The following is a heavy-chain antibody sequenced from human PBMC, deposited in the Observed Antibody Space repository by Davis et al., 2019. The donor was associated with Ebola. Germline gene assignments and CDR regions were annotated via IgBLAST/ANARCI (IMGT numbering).Heavy chain of an antibody. V-gene: IGHV1-2*02. CDR3: ARGASNYVLNY. D-gene: IGHD4-11*01. J-gene: IGHJ4*02. Sequence: ASVKVSCKASGYTFTGYYMHWVRQAPGQGLEWMGWINPNSGGTNYAQKFQGRVTMTRDTSASTAYMELSSLRSEDTAVYYCARGASNYVLNYWGQGTLVTVSS. CDR1: GYTFTGYY. CDR2: INPNSGGT.